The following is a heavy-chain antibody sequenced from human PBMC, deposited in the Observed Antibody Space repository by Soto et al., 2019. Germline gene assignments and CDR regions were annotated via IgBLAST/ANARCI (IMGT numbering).Heavy chain of an antibody. V-gene: IGHV5-10-1*01. CDR2: IDPSDSQT. Sequence: GESLKISCKGSGYSFAGYWITWVRQMPGKGLEWMGRIDPSDSQTYYSPSFRGHVTFSVDKSSSTAYLHWRSLGPSDTAIYYCARHGAATWLGYWGQGTLVTVSS. D-gene: IGHD6-19*01. J-gene: IGHJ4*02. CDR3: ARHGAATWLGY. CDR1: GYSFAGYW.